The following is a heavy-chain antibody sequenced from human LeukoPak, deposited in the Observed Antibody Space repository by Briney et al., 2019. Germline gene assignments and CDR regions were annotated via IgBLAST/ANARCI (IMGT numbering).Heavy chain of an antibody. CDR2: IYASGST. Sequence: SETLSLTCSVSGGSISNYYWNWLRQPAGKGLEWIGRIYASGSTNYNPSLKSRFTISMDKSKNHFSLNLKSVTAADTAFYYCARDFYGDDGHHPFDYWGQGIQVTVSS. CDR3: ARDFYGDDGHHPFDY. V-gene: IGHV4-4*07. J-gene: IGHJ4*02. CDR1: GGSISNYY. D-gene: IGHD2/OR15-2a*01.